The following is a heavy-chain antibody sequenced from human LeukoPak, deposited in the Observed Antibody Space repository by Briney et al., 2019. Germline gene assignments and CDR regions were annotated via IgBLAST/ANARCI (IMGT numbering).Heavy chain of an antibody. CDR1: GGPITSDY. J-gene: IGHJ5*02. V-gene: IGHV4-59*08. Sequence: SETLSLTCTVSGGPITSDYWNWIRQRPGEGLEWIGYIYYTGRTSYNPSLTSRASISLHTSRNQFSLKLSSVAAADTAIYYCVRHTYSGYDHLTWGQGTLVTVSS. D-gene: IGHD5-12*01. CDR2: IYYTGRT. CDR3: VRHTYSGYDHLT.